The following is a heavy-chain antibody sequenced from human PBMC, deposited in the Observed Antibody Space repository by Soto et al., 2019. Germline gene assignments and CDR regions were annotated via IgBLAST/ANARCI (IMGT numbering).Heavy chain of an antibody. V-gene: IGHV3-74*01. J-gene: IGHJ4*02. Sequence: PGGSLRLSCAGSGFTFNMSWMHWVRQVPGKGPVWVARIYNDGTYADYADSVKGRFTISRDNAKDTLYLQMNDLRAEDSALYHCTRGPRATSAGKSAHWGQVPLVTVSS. CDR2: IYNDGTYA. CDR1: GFTFNMSW. CDR3: TRGPRATSAGKSAH. D-gene: IGHD6-13*01.